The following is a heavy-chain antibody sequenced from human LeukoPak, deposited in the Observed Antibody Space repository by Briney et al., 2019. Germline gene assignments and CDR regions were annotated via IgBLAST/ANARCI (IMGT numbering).Heavy chain of an antibody. V-gene: IGHV3-33*01. Sequence: GGSVRLSCEASGFPFGSYGMHCVRQAPGKGLELVGIIWHDGSTQMYADFVKGRFIIHSDDSQNSLYLEMNSLRVEDTAVYYCAREESGYYRDFWGQGTLVIVSS. CDR1: GFPFGSYG. CDR3: AREESGYYRDF. CDR2: IWHDGSTQ. J-gene: IGHJ4*02. D-gene: IGHD3-3*01.